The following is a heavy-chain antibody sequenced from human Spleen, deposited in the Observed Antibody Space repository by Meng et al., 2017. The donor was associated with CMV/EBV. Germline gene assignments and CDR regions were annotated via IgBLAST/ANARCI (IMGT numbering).Heavy chain of an antibody. CDR3: ALSDH. CDR2: IYYSDNT. V-gene: IGHV4-39*01. Sequence: SEPRSLACTVSGGSMSNSYYWGWIRQPPGMGLEWIGAIYYSDNTVYNPSLKSRVIISADTSKNQFSLKLNSVTAADTAVYYCALSDHWGQGTLVTVSS. J-gene: IGHJ4*02. CDR1: GGSMSNSYY. D-gene: IGHD2/OR15-2a*01.